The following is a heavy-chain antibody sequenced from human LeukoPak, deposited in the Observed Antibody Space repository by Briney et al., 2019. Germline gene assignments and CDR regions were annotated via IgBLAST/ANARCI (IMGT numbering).Heavy chain of an antibody. CDR1: GDSVSSNSAA. CDR2: TYYRSKWYT. Sequence: SQTLSLTCDISGDSVSSNSAAWNWIRQSPSRGLEWLGRTYYRSKWYTHYAFSLKSRISINPDTSKNQFSLQLNSVTPEDTAVYYCARGGGGGDDLFDYWGQGTLVTVSS. CDR3: ARGGGGGDDLFDY. D-gene: IGHD5-12*01. J-gene: IGHJ4*02. V-gene: IGHV6-1*01.